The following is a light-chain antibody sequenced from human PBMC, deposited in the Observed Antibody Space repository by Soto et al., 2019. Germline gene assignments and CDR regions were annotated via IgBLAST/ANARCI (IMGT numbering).Light chain of an antibody. J-gene: IGLJ2*01. V-gene: IGLV9-49*01. Sequence: QPVLTQPPSTSASLGASVTLTCTLGSCYSDYKVDWYQQRPGKGPRFVMRVGTGGIVGSKGDGIPDHFSVAGSGLNRYLTIKNIQEEDESDYHCGADHGSGSSFVFGGGTKLTVL. CDR2: VGTGGIVG. CDR3: GADHGSGSSFV. CDR1: SCYSDYK.